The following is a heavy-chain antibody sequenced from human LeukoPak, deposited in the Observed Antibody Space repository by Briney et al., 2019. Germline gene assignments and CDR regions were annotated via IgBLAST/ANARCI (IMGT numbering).Heavy chain of an antibody. CDR2: IYYSGST. Sequence: PSETLSLTCTVSGGSISSYYWSWIRQPPGKGLEWIGYIYYSGSTNYNPSLKSRVTMSVDTSKNQFSLKLSSVTAADTAVYYCSRDGGGYYRFDYWGQGTLVTVSS. CDR1: GGSISSYY. D-gene: IGHD3-22*01. V-gene: IGHV4-59*12. J-gene: IGHJ4*02. CDR3: SRDGGGYYRFDY.